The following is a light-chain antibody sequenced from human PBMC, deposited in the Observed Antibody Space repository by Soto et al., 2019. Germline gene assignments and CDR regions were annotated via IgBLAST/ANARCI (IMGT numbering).Light chain of an antibody. J-gene: IGLJ2*01. CDR3: SSYTSSNTVI. CDR1: SSDVGGYNY. CDR2: DVR. Sequence: QSALTQPASVSGSPGQSITISCTGTSSDVGGYNYISWYQQHPGKAPKFIIYDVRNRPSGVSNRFSDSRSGNTASLTISGLRAEDEADYYCSSYTSSNTVIFGGGTKLTVL. V-gene: IGLV2-14*03.